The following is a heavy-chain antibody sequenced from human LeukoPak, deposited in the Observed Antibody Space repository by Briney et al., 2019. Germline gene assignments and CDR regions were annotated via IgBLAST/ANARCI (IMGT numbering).Heavy chain of an antibody. J-gene: IGHJ4*02. V-gene: IGHV3-11*03. Sequence: PGGSLRLSCAASGLTFSDYYMSWIRQAPGKGLEWVSYIGSSSSYTNYADSVKGRFTISRDNAKNSLYLQMNSLRAEDTAVYYCARLDSYAPVPGYWGQGTLVTVSS. D-gene: IGHD5-18*01. CDR3: ARLDSYAPVPGY. CDR2: IGSSSSYT. CDR1: GLTFSDYY.